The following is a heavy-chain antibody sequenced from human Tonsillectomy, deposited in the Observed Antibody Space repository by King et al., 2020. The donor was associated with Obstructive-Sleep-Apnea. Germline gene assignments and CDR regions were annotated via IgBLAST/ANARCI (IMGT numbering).Heavy chain of an antibody. Sequence: HVQLQESGPGLVKPSETLSLTCTVSGDSIRSYYWSWIRQPPGKGLEWIGYIYHSGSTNYNHSLKSRVTISVDTSKNQFSLKLNSVTAADTAVYYCARVRGTATQDAPSWIDPWGQGTLVTVSS. CDR2: IYHSGST. V-gene: IGHV4-59*01. CDR3: ARVRGTATQDAPSWIDP. CDR1: GDSIRSYY. D-gene: IGHD3-10*01. J-gene: IGHJ5*02.